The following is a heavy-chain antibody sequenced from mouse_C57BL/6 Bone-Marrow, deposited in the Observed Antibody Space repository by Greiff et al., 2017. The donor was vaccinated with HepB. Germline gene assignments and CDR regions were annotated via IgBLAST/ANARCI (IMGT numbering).Heavy chain of an antibody. J-gene: IGHJ2*01. D-gene: IGHD1-1*01. Sequence: VQLQQSGAELVKPGASVKLSCKASGYTFTSYWMHWVKQRPGQGLEWIGMIHPNSGSTNYNEKFKSKATLTVDKSSSTAYMQLSSLTSEDSAVYYCARVEITTVVAPYSFDYWGQGTTLTVSS. V-gene: IGHV1-64*01. CDR2: IHPNSGST. CDR3: ARVEITTVVAPYSFDY. CDR1: GYTFTSYW.